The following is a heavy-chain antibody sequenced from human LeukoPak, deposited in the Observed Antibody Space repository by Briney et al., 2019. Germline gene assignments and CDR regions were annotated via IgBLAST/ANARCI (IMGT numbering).Heavy chain of an antibody. D-gene: IGHD6-13*01. J-gene: IGHJ4*02. CDR1: GFTFSSYA. Sequence: PGGPLRLSCAASGFTFSSYAMSWVRQAPGKGLEWVSAISGSGGSTYYADSVKGRFTISRDNSKNTLYLQMNSLRAEDTAVYYCAKDRGHSSSWYLDYWGQGTLVTVSS. V-gene: IGHV3-23*01. CDR3: AKDRGHSSSWYLDY. CDR2: ISGSGGST.